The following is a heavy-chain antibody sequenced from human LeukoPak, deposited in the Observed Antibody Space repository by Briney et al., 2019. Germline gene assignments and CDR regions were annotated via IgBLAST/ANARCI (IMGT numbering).Heavy chain of an antibody. J-gene: IGHJ4*02. CDR3: AKEGAAARNLSPEDY. V-gene: IGHV3-30*18. D-gene: IGHD6-13*01. CDR1: GFTFSSYG. Sequence: GRSLRLSCAASGFTFSSYGMHWVRQAPGKGLEWVAVISYDGSNKYYADSVKGRFTISRDNSKNTLYLQMNSLRAEDTAVYYCAKEGAAARNLSPEDYWGQGTLVTVSS. CDR2: ISYDGSNK.